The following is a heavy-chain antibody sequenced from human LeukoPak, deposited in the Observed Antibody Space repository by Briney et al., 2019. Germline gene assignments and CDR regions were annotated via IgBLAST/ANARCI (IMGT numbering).Heavy chain of an antibody. CDR2: ISSSSSYI. CDR1: GFTFSDYY. D-gene: IGHD6-6*01. Sequence: GGSLRLSCAASGFTFSDYYMSWVRQAPGKGLKWVSSISSSSSYIYYADSVKGRFTISRDNAKNSLYLQMNSLRAEDTAVYYCARGSSSSEDYFDYWGQGTLVTVSS. J-gene: IGHJ4*02. V-gene: IGHV3-11*06. CDR3: ARGSSSSEDYFDY.